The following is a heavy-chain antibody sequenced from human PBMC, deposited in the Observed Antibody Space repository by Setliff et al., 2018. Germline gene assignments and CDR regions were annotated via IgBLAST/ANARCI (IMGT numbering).Heavy chain of an antibody. V-gene: IGHV1-24*01. CDR3: ASFLSNFSRPFDY. CDR2: FDPEDSDT. CDR1: GYTLTELS. Sequence: GASVKVSCKVSGYTLTELSIHWVRQAPGKGLEWMGGFDPEDSDTMLAQKFQGRFTMTQDTSTDTAYMELRSLSPEDTAIYFCASFLSNFSRPFDYWGQGSLVTV. J-gene: IGHJ4*02.